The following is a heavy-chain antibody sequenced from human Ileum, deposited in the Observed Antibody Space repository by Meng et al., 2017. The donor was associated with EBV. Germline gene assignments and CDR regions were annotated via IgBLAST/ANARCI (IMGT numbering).Heavy chain of an antibody. CDR2: ICYTDYT. Sequence: LLKESGQGLVKPSETLSLTCSVSGGSISSSNYCWGWIRQPSGKGLEWIQSICYTDYTYYNPSLKSRVTISADKSKNQFSLRLNSLTAADTAVYYCAMGPDYAKTGYWGQGTLVTVSS. D-gene: IGHD4-17*01. CDR1: GGSISSSNYC. J-gene: IGHJ4*02. CDR3: AMGPDYAKTGY. V-gene: IGHV4-39*01.